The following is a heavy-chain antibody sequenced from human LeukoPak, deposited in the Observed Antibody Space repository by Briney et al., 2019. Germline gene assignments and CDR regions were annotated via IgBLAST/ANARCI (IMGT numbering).Heavy chain of an antibody. CDR2: ITWDGGST. CDR1: GFSFDDYS. J-gene: IGHJ4*02. V-gene: IGHV3-43D*03. Sequence: GGSLRLSCAASGFSFDDYSMHWVRQAPGKGLEWVSLITWDGGSTYYADSVKGRFTISRDNSKNSLYLQMHSLRAEDTAVYYCARDRGRSMIPDYWGQGTLVTVSS. CDR3: ARDRGRSMIPDY. D-gene: IGHD3-22*01.